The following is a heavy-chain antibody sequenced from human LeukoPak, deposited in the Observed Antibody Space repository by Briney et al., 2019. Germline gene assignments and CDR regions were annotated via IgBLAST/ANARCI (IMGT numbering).Heavy chain of an antibody. CDR3: ARGPTVTYFDY. CDR1: GFTFSSYS. D-gene: IGHD4-11*01. Sequence: GGSLSLSCAASGFTFSSYSMNWVRQAPGKGLEWVSSISSSSSYIYYADSVKGRFTISRDNAKNSLYLQMNSLRAEDTAVYYCARGPTVTYFDYWGQGTLVTVSS. J-gene: IGHJ4*02. V-gene: IGHV3-21*01. CDR2: ISSSSSYI.